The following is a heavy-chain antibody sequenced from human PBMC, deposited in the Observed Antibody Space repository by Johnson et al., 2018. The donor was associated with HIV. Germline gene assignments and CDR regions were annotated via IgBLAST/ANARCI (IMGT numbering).Heavy chain of an antibody. J-gene: IGHJ3*02. D-gene: IGHD6-6*01. CDR1: GFTFSSYG. V-gene: IGHV3-30*19. CDR2: ISYDGGDT. CDR3: ATSISTPPGAFDI. Sequence: VQLVESGGGVVQPGGSLRLSCAASGFTFSSYGMHWVRQAPGKGLEWVAFISYDGGDTWYADSVKGRFTVSRDNSKDTLYLQMNNLRAEDTAVYYCATSISTPPGAFDIWGQGTMVTVSS.